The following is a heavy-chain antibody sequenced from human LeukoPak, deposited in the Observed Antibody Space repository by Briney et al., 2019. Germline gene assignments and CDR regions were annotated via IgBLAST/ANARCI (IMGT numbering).Heavy chain of an antibody. CDR2: MNPSSGNT. D-gene: IGHD3-3*01. CDR3: ARAPTRFLEWLLMGYNWFDP. V-gene: IGHV1-8*03. J-gene: IGHJ5*02. CDR1: GYTFTSYD. Sequence: ASVKVSCKASGYTFTSYDINWVRQATGQGLEWMGWMNPSSGNTGYAQKFQGRVTITRNTSISTAYMELSSLRSEDTAVYYCARAPTRFLEWLLMGYNWFDPWGQGTLVTVSS.